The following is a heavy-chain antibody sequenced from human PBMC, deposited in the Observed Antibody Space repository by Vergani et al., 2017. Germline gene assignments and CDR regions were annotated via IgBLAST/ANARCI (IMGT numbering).Heavy chain of an antibody. V-gene: IGHV4-38-2*01. CDR1: GYSISSGYY. J-gene: IGHJ4*02. CDR2: IYHSGSP. D-gene: IGHD3-9*01. Sequence: QVQLQESGPGLVKPSETLSLPCAVSGYSISSGYYWGWIRQPPGKGLEWIGSIYHSGSPYYNPSLKSRVTISVDTSKNQFSLKLSSVTAADTAVYYCAIQAAYYDSLTGYSAEYYFDYWGQGTLVTVSS. CDR3: AIQAAYYDSLTGYSAEYYFDY.